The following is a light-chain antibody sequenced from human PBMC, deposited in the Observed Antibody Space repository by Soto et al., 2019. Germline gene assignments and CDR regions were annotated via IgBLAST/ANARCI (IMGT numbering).Light chain of an antibody. V-gene: IGLV1-40*01. CDR2: GTS. Sequence: QSVLTQPPSVSGAPGQRVTISCTGGASNIGANYDVHWYQQLPGTAPKLLIYGTSNRPSGVPDRFSGSKSGTSASLAITGLQAEDEDHYFCQSYDFTRCAFWVFGGGTKLTVL. J-gene: IGLJ3*02. CDR3: QSYDFTRCAFWV. CDR1: ASNIGANYD.